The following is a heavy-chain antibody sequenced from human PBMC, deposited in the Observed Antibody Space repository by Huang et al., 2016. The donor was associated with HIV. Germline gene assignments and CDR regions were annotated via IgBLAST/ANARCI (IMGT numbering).Heavy chain of an antibody. J-gene: IGHJ4*02. V-gene: IGHV1-69*13. Sequence: QVQLVQSGAEVKTPGSSVKVSCKASGGTFSKYAISWVRQAPGQGLEWMGGIIPMFGTPNYARKFQGRVTITADDYTSTTYVEGSSLRSEDTALYYCARGQLGSYGDYDVLYWGQGTLVTVSS. CDR3: ARGQLGSYGDYDVLY. CDR2: IIPMFGTP. CDR1: GGTFSKYA. D-gene: IGHD4-17*01.